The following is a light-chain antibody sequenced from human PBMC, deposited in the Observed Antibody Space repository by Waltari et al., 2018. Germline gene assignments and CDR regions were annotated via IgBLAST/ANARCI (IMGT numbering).Light chain of an antibody. CDR3: QHYDASPWT. J-gene: IGKJ1*01. CDR1: HSVSDD. Sequence: SCRASHSVSDDLAWYQQKPGQAPRLLISGSSTRATGIPDRFSGSGSGTDFTLTISSLEPEDFAVYFCQHYDASPWTFGQGTKVEVK. CDR2: GSS. V-gene: IGKV3D-15*02.